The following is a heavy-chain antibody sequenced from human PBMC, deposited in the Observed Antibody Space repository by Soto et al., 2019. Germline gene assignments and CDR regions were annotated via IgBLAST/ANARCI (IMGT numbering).Heavy chain of an antibody. CDR3: AKVRGDYVRGNYQHHRMDV. CDR1: GGSISTTNW. D-gene: IGHD3-16*01. CDR2: IYHSGTT. V-gene: IGHV4-4*02. J-gene: IGHJ6*02. Sequence: QVQLQESGPGLVKPSGTLSLTCAVSGGSISTTNWWSWVRQPPGKGLEWIGEIYHSGTTNYNPSLKSRLTIAVAQSKTPVSLQLGSVTAADAAVYFCAKVRGDYVRGNYQHHRMDVWGQGTTVIVSS.